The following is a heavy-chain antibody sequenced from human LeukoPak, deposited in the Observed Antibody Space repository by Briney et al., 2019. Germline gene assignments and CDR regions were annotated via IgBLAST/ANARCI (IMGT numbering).Heavy chain of an antibody. CDR2: IYNSGST. CDR3: ARVATHYDILTGYYYDY. D-gene: IGHD3-9*01. Sequence: SETLSLTCTVSGGSFTTTDYYWGWIRQPPGKGLEWIGSIYNSGSTYYNPSLKSRVTISVDTSKNQLSLKLSSVTAADTAVYYCARVATHYDILTGYYYDYWGQGTLVTVSS. V-gene: IGHV4-39*07. CDR1: GGSFTTTDYY. J-gene: IGHJ4*02.